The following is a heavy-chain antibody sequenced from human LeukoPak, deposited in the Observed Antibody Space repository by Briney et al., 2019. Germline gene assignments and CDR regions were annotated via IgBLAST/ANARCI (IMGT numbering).Heavy chain of an antibody. V-gene: IGHV3-7*01. D-gene: IGHD4-11*01. Sequence: PGGSLRLSCAASGFTFSSYWMSCVRQAPGKGLEWVANIKQDGSEKYYVDSVKGRFTISRDNAKNSLYLQMNSLRAEDTAVYYCARDKEGNSNWDYYYYMDVWAKGPRSPSP. CDR3: ARDKEGNSNWDYYYYMDV. CDR1: GFTFSSYW. J-gene: IGHJ6*03. CDR2: IKQDGSEK.